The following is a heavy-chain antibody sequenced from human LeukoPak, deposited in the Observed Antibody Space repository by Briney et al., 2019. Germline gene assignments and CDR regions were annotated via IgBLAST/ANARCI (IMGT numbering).Heavy chain of an antibody. CDR1: GYTFTSYY. V-gene: IGHV1-46*01. D-gene: IGHD3-22*01. Sequence: ASVKVSCKASGYTFTSYYMHWVRQAPGQGLEWMGIINPSGGSTSYAQKFQGRVTMTRDTSTSTVYMELSSLRSGDTAVYYCARDPFYYDSSGYSFDWGQGTLVTVSS. CDR3: ARDPFYYDSSGYSFD. CDR2: INPSGGST. J-gene: IGHJ4*02.